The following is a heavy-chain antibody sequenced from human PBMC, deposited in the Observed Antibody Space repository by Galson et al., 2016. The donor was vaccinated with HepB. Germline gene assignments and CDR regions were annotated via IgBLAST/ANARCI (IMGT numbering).Heavy chain of an antibody. V-gene: IGHV3-11*01. Sequence: SLRLSCAASGFSFNDCYMSWIRQPPGKALEWISYISHSGNTREYADSVKGRFTVSRDNNKNSVYLQLNSLRAEDTALYYCARDVNNWTGDRRLFDLWGQGTLVAVSS. D-gene: IGHD1-1*01. J-gene: IGHJ4*02. CDR1: GFSFNDCY. CDR2: ISHSGNTR. CDR3: ARDVNNWTGDRRLFDL.